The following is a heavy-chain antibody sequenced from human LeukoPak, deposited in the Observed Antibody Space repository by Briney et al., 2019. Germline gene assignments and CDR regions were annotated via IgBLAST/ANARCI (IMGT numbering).Heavy chain of an antibody. CDR2: IYYSGST. Sequence: PSETLSLTCTVSGGSISSGGYYWSWIRHHPGKGLEWIGYIYYSGSTYYNPSLKSRVTISVDTSKNQFSLKLSSVTAADTAVYYCARGDTAMGYYFDYWGQGTLVTVSS. J-gene: IGHJ4*02. V-gene: IGHV4-31*03. CDR1: GGSISSGGYY. CDR3: ARGDTAMGYYFDY. D-gene: IGHD5-18*01.